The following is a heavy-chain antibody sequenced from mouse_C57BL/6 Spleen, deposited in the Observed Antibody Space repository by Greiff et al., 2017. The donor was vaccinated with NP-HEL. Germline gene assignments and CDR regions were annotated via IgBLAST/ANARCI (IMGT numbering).Heavy chain of an antibody. CDR3: ARTNQNWDIGNYFDY. CDR1: GYTFTDYY. D-gene: IGHD4-1*01. Sequence: EVQLQQSGPVLVKPGASVKMSCKASGYTFTDYYMNWVKQSHGKSLEWIGVINPYNGGTSYNQKFKGKATLTVDKSSSTAYMELNSLTSEDAAVYYCARTNQNWDIGNYFDYWGQGTTLTVSS. J-gene: IGHJ2*01. CDR2: INPYNGGT. V-gene: IGHV1-19*01.